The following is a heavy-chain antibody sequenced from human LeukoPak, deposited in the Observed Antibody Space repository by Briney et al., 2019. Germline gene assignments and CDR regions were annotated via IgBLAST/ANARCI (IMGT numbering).Heavy chain of an antibody. D-gene: IGHD2-15*01. CDR3: AKSRDSRYDYFDS. CDR2: ISASGDGT. CDR1: GFTFSSYA. J-gene: IGHJ4*02. Sequence: PGGSLRLSCAASGFTFSSYAISWVRQAPGEGLEWDSAISASGDGTYYADSVKGRFTISRDNFENTLYLQMNSLRAEDTAVYYCAKSRDSRYDYFDSWGQGILVTVSS. V-gene: IGHV3-23*01.